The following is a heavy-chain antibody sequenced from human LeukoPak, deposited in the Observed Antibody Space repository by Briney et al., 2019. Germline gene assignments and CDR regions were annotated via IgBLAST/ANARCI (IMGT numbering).Heavy chain of an antibody. D-gene: IGHD3-22*01. V-gene: IGHV3-30*18. CDR1: GFTLRKYG. J-gene: IGHJ4*02. CDR3: AKDRRYYDSTGYYWYFDY. Sequence: GGSLRLSCAASGFTLRKYGIHWVRQAPGKGLEWVAVISEDESDKQYADSVKGRFTISRDNSKNTVYLQMNSLRAEDTAVYYCAKDRRYYDSTGYYWYFDYWGQGTLVTVSS. CDR2: ISEDESDK.